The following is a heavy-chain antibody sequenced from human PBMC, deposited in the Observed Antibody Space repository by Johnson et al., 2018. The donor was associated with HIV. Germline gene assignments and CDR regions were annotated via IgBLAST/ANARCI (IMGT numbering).Heavy chain of an antibody. CDR3: AKEGRDCTGGVCYSLAFDI. D-gene: IGHD2-8*02. CDR1: GFTFSSYG. Sequence: QVQLVESRGGVVQPGRSLRLSCAASGFTFSSYGMHWVRQAPGTGLEWVAVISYDGSNKYYADSVKGRFTISRDNSKHTLYLQMNSLRAEDTAVYSCAKEGRDCTGGVCYSLAFDIWGQGTMVTVSS. J-gene: IGHJ3*02. CDR2: ISYDGSNK. V-gene: IGHV3-30*18.